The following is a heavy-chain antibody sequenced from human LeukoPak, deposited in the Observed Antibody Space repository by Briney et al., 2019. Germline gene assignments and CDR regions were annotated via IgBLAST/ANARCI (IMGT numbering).Heavy chain of an antibody. CDR3: ARGEVITMVRGVIGSNWFDL. Sequence: GASVKVSCKASGGTFSSYAISWVRQAPGQGLEWMGGIIPIFGTANYAQKFQGRVTITRDTSASTAYMELSSLRSEDTAVYYCARGEVITMVRGVIGSNWFDLWGQGTLVTVSS. D-gene: IGHD3-10*01. CDR2: IIPIFGTA. J-gene: IGHJ5*02. V-gene: IGHV1-69*05. CDR1: GGTFSSYA.